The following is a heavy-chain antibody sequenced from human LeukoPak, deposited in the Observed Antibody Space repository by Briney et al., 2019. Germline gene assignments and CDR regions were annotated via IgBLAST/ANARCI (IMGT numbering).Heavy chain of an antibody. CDR3: VGYYFVGVRGFDL. V-gene: IGHV3-20*04. CDR2: IKWKCSWT. CDR1: GFKSDDYA. J-gene: IGHJ2*01. D-gene: IGHD2-21*01. Sequence: PGRSLRLSCAASGFKSDDYAMSWVRHAPRKRLEWVCDIKWKCSWTRYAESVKGRFTRSRNKVKKSLYLQMDSLRAEDTALYYRVGYYFVGVRGFDLRG.